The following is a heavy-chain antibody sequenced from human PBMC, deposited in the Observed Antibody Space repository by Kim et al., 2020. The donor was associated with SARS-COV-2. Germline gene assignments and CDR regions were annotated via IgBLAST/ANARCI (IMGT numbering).Heavy chain of an antibody. D-gene: IGHD6-25*01. CDR3: ARDPAADRWAFDI. V-gene: IGHV4-4*02. J-gene: IGHJ3*02. Sequence: TPALKSRVTISVDKSKNQFSLKLSSVTAADTAVYYCARDPAADRWAFDIWGQGTMVTVSS.